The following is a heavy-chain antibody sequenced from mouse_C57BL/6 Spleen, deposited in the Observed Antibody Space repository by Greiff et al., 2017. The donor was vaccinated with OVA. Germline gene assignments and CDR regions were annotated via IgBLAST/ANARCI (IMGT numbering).Heavy chain of an antibody. CDR1: GYSITSGYY. D-gene: IGHD4-1*01. CDR2: ISYDGST. J-gene: IGHJ2*01. CDR3: ARGGGWVTGTDY. Sequence: EVKLQESGPGLVKPSPSLSLTCSVTGYSITSGYYWNWIRQFPGNKLEWMGYISYDGSTNYNPSLKNRISITRDTSKNQFFLELNSVSTEETATDDCARGGGWVTGTDYWGQGTTLTVSS. V-gene: IGHV3-6*01.